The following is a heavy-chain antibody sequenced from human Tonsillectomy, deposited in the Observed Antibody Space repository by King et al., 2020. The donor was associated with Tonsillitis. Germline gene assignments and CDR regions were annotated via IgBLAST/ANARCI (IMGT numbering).Heavy chain of an antibody. CDR2: ISGSGDST. CDR1: GFTFSTYA. J-gene: IGHJ4*02. D-gene: IGHD1-26*01. V-gene: IGHV3-23*04. CDR3: AKDPGEATFDY. Sequence: VQLVESGGGLVQPGGSLRLSCAASGFTFSTYAMSWVRQAPGKGLEWFSAISGSGDSTHYADSVKGRFTISRDNSKNTLYLQMNSLRADDTAIFYCAKDPGEATFDYWGQGTLVTVSS.